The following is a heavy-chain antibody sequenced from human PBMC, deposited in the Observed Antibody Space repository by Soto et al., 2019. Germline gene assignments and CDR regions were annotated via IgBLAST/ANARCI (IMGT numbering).Heavy chain of an antibody. V-gene: IGHV4-4*02. CDR3: ASRDPGTSVDY. D-gene: IGHD1-7*01. Sequence: SETLSLTCAVSGGSFTSNNLWTWVRQPPGQGLEWIGEIYRTGSTNYNPSLKSRVTISLDKSEKQISLKVTSLTAADTAVYYCASRDPGTSVDYWGQGTWVSVAA. CDR1: GGSFTSNNL. CDR2: IYRTGST. J-gene: IGHJ4*02.